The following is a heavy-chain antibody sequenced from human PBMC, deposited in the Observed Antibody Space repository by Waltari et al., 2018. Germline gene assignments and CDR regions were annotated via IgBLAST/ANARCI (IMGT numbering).Heavy chain of an antibody. CDR2: IYSGGGT. V-gene: IGHV3-53*02. CDR1: EVIVSSTY. Sequence: EVQLVETGGGLIQPGGSLKISCAAYEVIVSSTYMSWVRQAPGKGLEWVSVIYSGGGTHYAGSVKGRFTISRDNSKNTLHLQMNSLRAEDTAVYYCARVSLRDYYYGMDVWGQGTTVTVSS. CDR3: ARVSLRDYYYGMDV. J-gene: IGHJ6*02.